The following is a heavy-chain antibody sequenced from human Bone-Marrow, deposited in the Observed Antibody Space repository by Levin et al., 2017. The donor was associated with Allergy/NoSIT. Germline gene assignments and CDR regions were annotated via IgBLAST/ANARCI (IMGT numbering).Heavy chain of an antibody. D-gene: IGHD3-9*01. CDR2: ISGTSDYI. Sequence: GGSLRLSWEKSGFTFSDYYMSWIRQAPGKGPEWLAYISGTSDYINYADSVRGRFSISRDNDKKSLFLQMDSLRAEDTAVYYCARDILSGYYPVYWGHGTLVTVSS. V-gene: IGHV3-11*05. CDR3: ARDILSGYYPVY. J-gene: IGHJ4*01. CDR1: GFTFSDYY.